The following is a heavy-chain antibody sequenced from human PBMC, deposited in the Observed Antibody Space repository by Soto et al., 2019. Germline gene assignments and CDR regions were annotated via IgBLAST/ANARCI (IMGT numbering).Heavy chain of an antibody. CDR2: IYYSGST. J-gene: IGHJ6*02. CDR1: GGSISSYY. Sequence: ASETLSLTCTVSGGSISSYYWSWIRQPPGKGLEWIGYIYYSGSTNYNPSLKSRVTISVDTSKNQFSLKLSSVTAADTAVYYCARFPASVDYYYGMDVWGQGTTVTVSS. D-gene: IGHD2-15*01. V-gene: IGHV4-59*08. CDR3: ARFPASVDYYYGMDV.